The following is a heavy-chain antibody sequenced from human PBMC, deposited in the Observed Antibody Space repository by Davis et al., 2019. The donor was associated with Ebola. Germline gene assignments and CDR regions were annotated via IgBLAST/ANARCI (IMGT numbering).Heavy chain of an antibody. CDR2: ITPILARR. D-gene: IGHD3-22*01. V-gene: IGHV1-69*10. CDR1: GGTFSSYT. CDR3: AREFYDSSGYQYGEPGWFDS. J-gene: IGHJ5*01. Sequence: SVKVSCKASGGTFSSYTISWVRQAPGQGLEWMGGITPILARRSYAQKFQDRVTITADESTITAYMELSSLRSDDTAVYYCAREFYDSSGYQYGEPGWFDSWGQGTLVTVSS.